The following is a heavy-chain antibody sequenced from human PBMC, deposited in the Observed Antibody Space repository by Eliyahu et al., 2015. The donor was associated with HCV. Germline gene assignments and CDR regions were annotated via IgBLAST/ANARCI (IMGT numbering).Heavy chain of an antibody. J-gene: IGHJ4*02. CDR3: ARVGVTMIRGVIIRPNYFDS. V-gene: IGHV3-53*01. CDR2: IYSAGNT. CDR1: GFTVSSNY. D-gene: IGHD3-10*01. Sequence: GSLRLSCAASGFTVSSNYMSWVRQAPGKGLEWVSLIYSAGNTYYADSVKGRFTISRDNSKNTLYLQINSLRAEDTAVYYCARVGVTMIRGVIIRPNYFDSWGQGTLVTVSS.